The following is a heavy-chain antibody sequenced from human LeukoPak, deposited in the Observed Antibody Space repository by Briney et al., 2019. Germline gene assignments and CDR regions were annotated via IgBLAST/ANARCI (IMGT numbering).Heavy chain of an antibody. CDR3: ARGGAGSLRD. D-gene: IGHD3-16*01. Sequence: SSETLSLTCTVSSASVSSYYWSWVRQPPGGGLEWIGYISNSGSPSYNPSFKSRVTFSADTSKNHLSLKLNSVTPADTAVYFCARGGAGSLRDWGQGTLVTVSS. J-gene: IGHJ4*02. CDR2: ISNSGSP. CDR1: SASVSSYY. V-gene: IGHV4-59*02.